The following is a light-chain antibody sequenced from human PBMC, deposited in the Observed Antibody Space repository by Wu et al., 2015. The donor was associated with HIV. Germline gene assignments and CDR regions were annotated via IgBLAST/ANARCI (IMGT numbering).Light chain of an antibody. CDR3: QQYGRSPGT. J-gene: IGKJ4*01. Sequence: EIVLTQSPGTLSLSPGERATLSCRASQSVSSSSLAWYQQTPGQAPRLLIFGASSRATGIPDRFSGSGSGTDFTLTISRLEPEDFAVYYCQQYGRSPGTFGGGTKVEDQT. CDR2: GAS. CDR1: QSVSSSS. V-gene: IGKV3-20*01.